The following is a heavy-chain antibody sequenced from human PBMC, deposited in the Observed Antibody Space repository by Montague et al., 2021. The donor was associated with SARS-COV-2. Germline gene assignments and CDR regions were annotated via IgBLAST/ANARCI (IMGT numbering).Heavy chain of an antibody. V-gene: IGHV4-59*01. CDR2: FYSVGST. CDR3: ARETMTADAFDI. CDR1: GASLGSSD. J-gene: IGHJ3*02. Sequence: SETLSLTCTVSGASLGSSDWGWIRQSPGKGLEWIGYFYSVGSTDYNPSLKSRATISRDTSKNQFSLKVRSVTAADTAVYYCARETMTADAFDIWGQGTMVTVSS. D-gene: IGHD1-14*01.